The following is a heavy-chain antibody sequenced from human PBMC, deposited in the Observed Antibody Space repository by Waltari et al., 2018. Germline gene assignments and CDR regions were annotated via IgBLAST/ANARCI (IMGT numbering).Heavy chain of an antibody. V-gene: IGHV3-48*04. J-gene: IGHJ3*02. CDR3: ARDRDWAFDI. CDR2: ISGDSGSI. CDR1: GCPFRSDS. Sequence: EVQLVESGGGLVQPGGSLRLACAAPGCPFRSDSMNWFRQAPGKGLEWVTYISGDSGSIHYADSVKGRITVSRDNAKNSLYLQMSSLTAEDTAVFYCARDRDWAFDIWGQGTMVTVSS. D-gene: IGHD2-21*01.